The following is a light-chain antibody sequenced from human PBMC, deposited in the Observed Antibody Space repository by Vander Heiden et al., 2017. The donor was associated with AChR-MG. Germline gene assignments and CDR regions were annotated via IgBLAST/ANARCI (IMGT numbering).Light chain of an antibody. CDR3: SSYTSSSTLEV. V-gene: IGLV2-14*01. CDR1: SSDVGGYNY. Sequence: QSALTQPASVSASPGQSITISCTGTSSDVGGYNYVSWYQQHPGKAPKLMIYDVSKRPAGVSNRFSGSKSGNTASLTISGLQAEDEADYYCSSYTSSSTLEVFGTGTKVTVL. CDR2: DVS. J-gene: IGLJ1*01.